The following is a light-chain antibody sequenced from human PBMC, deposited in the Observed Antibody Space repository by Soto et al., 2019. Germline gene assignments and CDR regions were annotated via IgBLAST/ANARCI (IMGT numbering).Light chain of an antibody. Sequence: EIMMTQSPGTLSVSPGEGATLSCTASQSVNLNLAWYQQKPGQPPSILLYGASTRATGIPVSFRGSGSGTEFILTTSSLQSEDSSVYYCHQYNSWPPGTFGPGTKVEIK. CDR3: HQYNSWPPGT. V-gene: IGKV3-15*01. CDR2: GAS. J-gene: IGKJ3*01. CDR1: QSVNLN.